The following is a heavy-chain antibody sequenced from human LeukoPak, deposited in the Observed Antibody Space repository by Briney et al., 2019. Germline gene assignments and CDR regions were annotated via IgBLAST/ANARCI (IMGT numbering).Heavy chain of an antibody. CDR1: GFTFSRFG. V-gene: IGHV3-30*18. CDR3: AKDGHSGSDEYYYMDV. D-gene: IGHD1-26*01. Sequence: GRSLRLSCAASGFTFSRFGMHWVRQAPGKGLEWVAVISYDGSNKYYAESVKGRFTISRDHSKNTVYLQMNSLRAEDTAVYYCAKDGHSGSDEYYYMDVWGKGTTVTVSS. J-gene: IGHJ6*03. CDR2: ISYDGSNK.